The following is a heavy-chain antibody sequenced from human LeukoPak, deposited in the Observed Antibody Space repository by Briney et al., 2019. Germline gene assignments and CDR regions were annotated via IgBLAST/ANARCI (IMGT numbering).Heavy chain of an antibody. J-gene: IGHJ4*02. CDR3: ARISGIAVAGTDY. CDR1: GFTFSSYA. V-gene: IGHV3-23*01. CDR2: ISGSGGST. Sequence: PGGSLRLSCAASGFTFSSYAMSWVRQAPGKGLEWVSAISGSGGSTYYADSVKGRFTISRDNSKNTLYLQMNSLRAEDTALYYCARISGIAVAGTDYWGQGTLVTVSS. D-gene: IGHD6-19*01.